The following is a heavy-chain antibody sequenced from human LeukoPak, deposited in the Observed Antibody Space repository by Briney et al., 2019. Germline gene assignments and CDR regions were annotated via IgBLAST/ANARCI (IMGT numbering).Heavy chain of an antibody. V-gene: IGHV3-13*01. D-gene: IGHD1-14*01. CDR1: GFTFSNND. CDR3: VRQPDSARYGFDY. J-gene: IGHJ4*02. Sequence: GGSLRLSCVVSGFTFSNNDMLWVRQTTGKGLEWVSAIGSAGDTYYADSVKGRFTISRENAKQSLYLQMNSLRADDTAVYYCVRQPDSARYGFDYWGQGTQVTVSS. CDR2: IGSAGDT.